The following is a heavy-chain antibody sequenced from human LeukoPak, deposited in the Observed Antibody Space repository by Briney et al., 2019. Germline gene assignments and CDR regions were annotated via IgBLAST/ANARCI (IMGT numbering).Heavy chain of an antibody. Sequence: SETLSLTCTVSGGSISSSSYYWGWIRQPPGKGLEWIGSIYYSGSTYYNPSLKSRATISVDTSKNQFSLKLSSVTAADTAVYYCARDREYYYGSGSYFNKGYRYFDYWGQGTLVTVSS. CDR3: ARDREYYYGSGSYFNKGYRYFDY. CDR2: IYYSGST. J-gene: IGHJ4*02. D-gene: IGHD3-10*01. CDR1: GGSISSSSYY. V-gene: IGHV4-39*07.